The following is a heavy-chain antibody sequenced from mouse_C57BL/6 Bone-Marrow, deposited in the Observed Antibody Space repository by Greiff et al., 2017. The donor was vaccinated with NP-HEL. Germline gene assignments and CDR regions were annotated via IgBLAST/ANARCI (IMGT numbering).Heavy chain of an antibody. Sequence: QVQLQQSGAELAKPGASVKLSCKASGYTFTSYWMHWVKQRPGQGLEWIGYINPSSGYTKYNQKFKDKATLTADKSSSTAYMQLSSLTYEDSAVYYCASYYYGSSPWFAYWGQGTLVTVSA. D-gene: IGHD1-1*01. CDR2: INPSSGYT. CDR1: GYTFTSYW. J-gene: IGHJ3*01. CDR3: ASYYYGSSPWFAY. V-gene: IGHV1-7*01.